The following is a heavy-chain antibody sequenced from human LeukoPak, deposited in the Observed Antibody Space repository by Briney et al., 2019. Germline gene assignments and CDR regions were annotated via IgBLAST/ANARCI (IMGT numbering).Heavy chain of an antibody. D-gene: IGHD3-9*01. CDR1: GYTFTGYY. J-gene: IGHJ4*02. CDR3: ARDDILTGYYLGY. V-gene: IGHV1-2*02. Sequence: ASVKVSCKASGYTFTGYYMHWVRQAPGQGLEWMGWINPNSGGTNYAQKFQGRVTMTRDTSISTAYMELSRLRSDDTAVYYCARDDILTGYYLGYWGQGTLVTVSS. CDR2: INPNSGGT.